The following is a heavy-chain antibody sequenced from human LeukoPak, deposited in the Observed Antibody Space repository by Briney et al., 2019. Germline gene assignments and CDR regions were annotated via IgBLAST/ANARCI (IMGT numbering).Heavy chain of an antibody. Sequence: PGGSLRLSCAAPGFTFSSYGMNWVRQAPGKGLEWVSYISSSSSTIYYADSVKGRFTISRDNAKNSLYLQMNSLRAEDTVVYYCARVLINWNYEGGWGQGTLVTVSS. CDR3: ARVLINWNYEGG. CDR2: ISSSSSTI. D-gene: IGHD1-7*01. J-gene: IGHJ4*02. V-gene: IGHV3-48*01. CDR1: GFTFSSYG.